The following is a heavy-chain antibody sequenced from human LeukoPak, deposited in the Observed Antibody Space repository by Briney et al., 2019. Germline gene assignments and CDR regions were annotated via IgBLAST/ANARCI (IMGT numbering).Heavy chain of an antibody. CDR1: GYTLTELS. Sequence: GASVKVSCKVSGYTLTELSMHWVRQAPGKGLEWMGGFDPEDGETIYAQKFQGRVTMTEDTSTDTAYMELSSLRSGDTAVYYCATARRDVLRFLEWLSPFDYWGQGTLVTVSS. V-gene: IGHV1-24*01. CDR2: FDPEDGET. D-gene: IGHD3-3*01. J-gene: IGHJ4*02. CDR3: ATARRDVLRFLEWLSPFDY.